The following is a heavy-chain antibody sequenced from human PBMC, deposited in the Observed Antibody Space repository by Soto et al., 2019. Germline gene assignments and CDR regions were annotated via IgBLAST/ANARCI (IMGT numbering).Heavy chain of an antibody. CDR3: AKDFGGLYNWFDP. CDR1: GYMSTSYD. CDR2: MNPNNGKT. V-gene: IGHV1-8*01. J-gene: IGHJ5*02. D-gene: IGHD3-16*01. Sequence: ASVKVSCTASGYMSTSYDINWVRQPAAQGLEWLGRMNPNNGKTDYAQKFQGRLTMTRDTSISTVYMELSSLTSEDTAVYYCAKDFGGLYNWFDPWGQGTLVTVSS.